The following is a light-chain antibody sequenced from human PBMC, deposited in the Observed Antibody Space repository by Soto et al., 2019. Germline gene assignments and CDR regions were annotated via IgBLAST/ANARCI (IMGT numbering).Light chain of an antibody. J-gene: IGLJ1*01. CDR1: SSDVGGYNY. V-gene: IGLV2-14*03. CDR3: SSYTSGSTPWV. CDR2: DVS. Sequence: VLTQPTSVSGSPGQSITISCTGTSSDVGGYNYVSWYQHHPGKAPKLMICDVSDRPSGVSNRFSGSKSGNTASLTISGLQAEDEADYYCSSYTSGSTPWVFGTGTKVTVL.